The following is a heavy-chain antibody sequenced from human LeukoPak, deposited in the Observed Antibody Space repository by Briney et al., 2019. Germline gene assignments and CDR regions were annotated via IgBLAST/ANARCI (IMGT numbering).Heavy chain of an antibody. CDR2: INPDGGNT. CDR3: ARIRDGYNDAYDI. D-gene: IGHD5-24*01. CDR1: GYTFTNYY. Sequence: ASVKVSCKASGYTFTNYYMHWVRQATGQGLEWMGLINPDGGNTNYAQNFQGRVTMTRDTSTTTVYMELRSLRSEDTAIYYCARIRDGYNDAYDIWGQGTVVIVTA. J-gene: IGHJ3*02. V-gene: IGHV1-46*01.